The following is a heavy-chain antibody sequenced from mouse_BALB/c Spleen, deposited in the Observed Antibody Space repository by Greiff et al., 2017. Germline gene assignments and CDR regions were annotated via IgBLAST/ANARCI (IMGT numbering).Heavy chain of an antibody. Sequence: QVQLQQSGPELVKPGASVRISCKASGYTFTSYYIHWVKQRPGQGLEWIGWIYPGNVNTKYNEKFKGKATLTADKSSSTAYMQLSSLTSEDSAVYFCARGGYDVYYFDYWGQGTTLTVSS. D-gene: IGHD2-2*01. J-gene: IGHJ2*01. CDR1: GYTFTSYY. CDR3: ARGGYDVYYFDY. CDR2: IYPGNVNT. V-gene: IGHV1S56*01.